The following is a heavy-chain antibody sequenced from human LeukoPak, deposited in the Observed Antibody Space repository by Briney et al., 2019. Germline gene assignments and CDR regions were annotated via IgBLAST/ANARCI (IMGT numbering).Heavy chain of an antibody. CDR1: GFTVSSNY. Sequence: GGSLRLSCAASGFTVSSNYMSWVRQAPGKGLEWVSVINSGGSTYYADSVKGRFTISRDNSKNTLYLQMNSLRAEDTAVYYCATPYGSGSYHDYGMDVWGKGTTVTVSS. CDR2: INSGGST. CDR3: ATPYGSGSYHDYGMDV. D-gene: IGHD3-10*01. V-gene: IGHV3-53*01. J-gene: IGHJ6*04.